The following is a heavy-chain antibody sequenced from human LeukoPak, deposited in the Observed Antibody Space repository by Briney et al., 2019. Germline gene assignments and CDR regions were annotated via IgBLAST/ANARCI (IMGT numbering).Heavy chain of an antibody. CDR1: GGSISSSSYY. CDR3: ARGPAHYGSGSPSN. J-gene: IGHJ4*02. CDR2: IYYSGST. D-gene: IGHD3-10*01. V-gene: IGHV4-31*03. Sequence: PSETLSLTCTVSGGSISSSSYYWGWIRQPPGKGLEWIGYIYYSGSTYYNPSLKSRVTISVDTSKNQFSLKLSSVTAADTAVYYCARGPAHYGSGSPSNWGQGTLVTVSS.